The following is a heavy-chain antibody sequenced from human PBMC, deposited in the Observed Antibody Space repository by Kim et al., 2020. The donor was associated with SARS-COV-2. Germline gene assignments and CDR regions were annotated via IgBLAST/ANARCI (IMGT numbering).Heavy chain of an antibody. CDR2: ISSSGSTI. CDR3: ASATYYDSSGYEVYYGMDV. D-gene: IGHD3-22*01. J-gene: IGHJ6*02. V-gene: IGHV3-11*04. Sequence: GGSLRLSCAASGFTFSDYYMSWIRQAPGKGLEWVSYISSSGSTIYYADSVKGRFTISGDNAKNSLYLQMNSLRAEDTAVYYCASATYYDSSGYEVYYGMDVWGQGTTVTVSS. CDR1: GFTFSDYY.